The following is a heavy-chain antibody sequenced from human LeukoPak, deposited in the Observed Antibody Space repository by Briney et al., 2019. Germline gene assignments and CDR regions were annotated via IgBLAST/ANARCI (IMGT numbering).Heavy chain of an antibody. CDR1: GGSLSGYY. D-gene: IGHD2-21*02. CDR2: INHSGST. CDR3: ARFSPPVVVTALDY. J-gene: IGHJ4*02. V-gene: IGHV4-34*01. Sequence: PSETRSLTCAVYGGSLSGYYWSWIRQPPGKGLEWIGEINHSGSTNYNPSLKSRVTISVDTSKNQFSLKLSSVTAADTAVYYCARFSPPVVVTALDYWGQGTLVTVSS.